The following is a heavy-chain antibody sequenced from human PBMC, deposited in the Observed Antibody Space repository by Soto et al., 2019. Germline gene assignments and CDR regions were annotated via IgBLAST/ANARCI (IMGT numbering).Heavy chain of an antibody. CDR1: GFTFSSYA. D-gene: IGHD3-10*01. V-gene: IGHV3-64D*08. CDR3: VNGAGGTAMVLGNYYYYGMDV. Sequence: PGGSLRLSCSASGFTFSSYAMHWVRQAPGKGLEYVSAISSNGGSTYYADSVKGRFTISRDNSKNTLYLQMSSLRAEDTAVYYCVNGAGGTAMVLGNYYYYGMDVWGQGTTVTVSS. CDR2: ISSNGGST. J-gene: IGHJ6*02.